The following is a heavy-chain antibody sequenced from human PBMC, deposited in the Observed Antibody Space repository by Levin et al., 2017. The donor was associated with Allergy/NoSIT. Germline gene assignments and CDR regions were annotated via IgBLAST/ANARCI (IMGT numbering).Heavy chain of an antibody. CDR1: GFTFDDHG. V-gene: IGHV3-20*04. J-gene: IGHJ4*02. CDR3: ARVGYGSGSYYFGY. CDR2: INWNGGST. Sequence: AGESLKISCAASGFTFDDHGMSWVRQAPGKGLEWVSGINWNGGSTGYADPVKGRFTISRDNAKNSLYLQMNSLRAEDTALYYCARVGYGSGSYYFGYWGQGTLVTVSS. D-gene: IGHD3-10*01.